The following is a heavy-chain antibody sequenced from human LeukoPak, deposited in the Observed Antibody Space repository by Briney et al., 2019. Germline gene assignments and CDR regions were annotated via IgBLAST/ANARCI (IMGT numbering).Heavy chain of an antibody. Sequence: GGSLRLSCAASGFTFSSYSMNWVRQAPGKGLEWVSSISSSNIYAYYADSVKGRFTISRDNAKNSLYLQMHSLRVEDTAVYYCARAPTVLVGYCSSSSCQADYWGQGTLVTVSS. CDR3: ARAPTVLVGYCSSSSCQADY. J-gene: IGHJ4*02. D-gene: IGHD2-2*01. V-gene: IGHV3-21*01. CDR2: ISSSNIYA. CDR1: GFTFSSYS.